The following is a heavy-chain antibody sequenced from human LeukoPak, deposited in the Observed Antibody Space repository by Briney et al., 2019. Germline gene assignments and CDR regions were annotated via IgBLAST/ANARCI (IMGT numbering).Heavy chain of an antibody. J-gene: IGHJ4*02. CDR1: GFSFSTYN. Sequence: GGSLSLSCEASGFSFSTYNMNWVRQAPGKGLEWISSITSDSRYRYYADSVKGRFTISRGNAKNSLYLQMNSLRAEDAAVYYCAKDGGYSSGYYFDYWGQGSLVTVSS. CDR2: ITSDSRYR. D-gene: IGHD3-22*01. CDR3: AKDGGYSSGYYFDY. V-gene: IGHV3-21*01.